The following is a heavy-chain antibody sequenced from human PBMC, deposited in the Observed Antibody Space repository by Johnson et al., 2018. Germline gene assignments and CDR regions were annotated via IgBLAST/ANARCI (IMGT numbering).Heavy chain of an antibody. V-gene: IGHV3-43*01. Sequence: EVQLVESGGVVVQPGGSLRLSCAASGFTFDDYSMHWVRQAPGKGLEWVSLISWDGGSTYYADSVKGRFPISRDNRKNSLYRQMNSLRTEDTALYYCAKDISRVGIAAAGTVGFQHWGQGTLVTVSS. CDR1: GFTFDDYS. CDR3: AKDISRVGIAAAGTVGFQH. J-gene: IGHJ1*01. CDR2: ISWDGGST. D-gene: IGHD6-13*01.